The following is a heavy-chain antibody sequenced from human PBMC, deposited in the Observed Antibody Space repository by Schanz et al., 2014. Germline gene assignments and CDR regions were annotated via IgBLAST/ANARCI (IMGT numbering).Heavy chain of an antibody. J-gene: IGHJ4*02. CDR3: ARANYRRKINFEY. CDR2: MSYDGSIK. D-gene: IGHD3-10*01. Sequence: VQLVESGGGLVQPGGSLRLSCSVSGFSLNTYGIHWFRQPAGKGLEWVAAMSYDGSIKYYGDSVKGRFTISRDNSKNTLYLQMNSLRAEDTAVYYCARANYRRKINFEYWGRGTLVNVSS. V-gene: IGHV3-33*01. CDR1: GFSLNTYG.